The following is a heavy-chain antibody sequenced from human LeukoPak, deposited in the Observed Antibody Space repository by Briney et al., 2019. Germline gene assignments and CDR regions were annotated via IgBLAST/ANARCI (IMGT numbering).Heavy chain of an antibody. CDR1: GFTFINAC. V-gene: IGHV3-15*01. CDR2: IKSKTDGGTT. CDR3: TTWAAWATTRDY. Sequence: AGGSLRLSCAASGFTFINACMTWVRQAPGQGLEWVGHIKSKTDGGTTDYGAPVKGRFTISRDDSKNTLYLQMNSLKNEDTAVYYCTTWAAWATTRDYWGQGTLVTVSS. J-gene: IGHJ4*02. D-gene: IGHD5-12*01.